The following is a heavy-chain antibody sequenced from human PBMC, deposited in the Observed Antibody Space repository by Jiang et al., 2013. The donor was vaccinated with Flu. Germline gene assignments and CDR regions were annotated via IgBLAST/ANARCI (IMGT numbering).Heavy chain of an antibody. D-gene: IGHD5/OR15-5a*01. CDR2: IRTSGATT. Sequence: LVQPGGRLRLSCAASGFTFSNYAMGWVRQAPGKGLEWVSGIRTSGATTYYADSVKGRFTISRDNSKNTLFLQMNSLRPEDTALYYCAKSDRYCVTMTCYTSFDFWGQGTLVTVSS. V-gene: IGHV3-23*01. J-gene: IGHJ4*02. CDR1: GFTFSNYA. CDR3: AKSDRYCVTMTCYTSFDF.